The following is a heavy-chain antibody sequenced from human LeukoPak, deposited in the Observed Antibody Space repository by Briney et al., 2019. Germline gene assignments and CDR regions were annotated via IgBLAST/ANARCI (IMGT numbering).Heavy chain of an antibody. CDR1: GYTFTGYY. Sequence: ASVKVSCKASGYTFTGYYMHWVRQAPGQGLEWMGWINPNSGGTNYAQKFQGRVTMTRDTSISTAYMELSRLRSDDTAVYYCARAHYSGSYHHYWGQGTLVTVSS. CDR3: ARAHYSGSYHHY. J-gene: IGHJ4*02. V-gene: IGHV1-2*02. CDR2: INPNSGGT. D-gene: IGHD1-26*01.